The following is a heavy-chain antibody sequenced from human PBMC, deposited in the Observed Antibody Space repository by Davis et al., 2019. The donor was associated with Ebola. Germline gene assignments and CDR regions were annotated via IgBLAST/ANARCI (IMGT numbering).Heavy chain of an antibody. V-gene: IGHV3-30*02. CDR1: GFTFSNYG. Sequence: PGGSLRLSCAASGFTFSNYGIHWVRQAPGKGLEWVAFIRYDASREFYTYSVKGRFTISRDNSKNMLFLQMNSLRVEDTAVYYCAKDSYDYGDYVMSGIDYWGQGTLVAVSS. CDR2: IRYDASRE. J-gene: IGHJ4*02. CDR3: AKDSYDYGDYVMSGIDY. D-gene: IGHD4-17*01.